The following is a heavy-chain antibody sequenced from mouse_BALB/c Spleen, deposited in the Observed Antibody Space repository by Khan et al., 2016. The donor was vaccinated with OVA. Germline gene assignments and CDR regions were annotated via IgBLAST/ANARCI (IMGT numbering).Heavy chain of an antibody. J-gene: IGHJ1*01. V-gene: IGHV3-6*02. CDR2: IRYDGSN. CDR3: ARDYYGTSWYFDV. CDR1: GYSITSGYY. D-gene: IGHD1-1*01. Sequence: EVQLVESGPGLVKPSQSLSLTCSVTGYSITSGYYWNWIRQFPGNKLEWMDYIRYDGSNNYNPSPKNRISITRDTSKHQFFLKLNSVTTEDTATYYCARDYYGTSWYFDVWGAGTTVTVSS.